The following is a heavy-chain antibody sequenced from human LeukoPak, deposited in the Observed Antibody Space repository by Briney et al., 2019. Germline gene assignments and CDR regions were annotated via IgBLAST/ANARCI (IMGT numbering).Heavy chain of an antibody. V-gene: IGHV3-30-3*01. Sequence: GRSLRLSCAASGFTFSSYAMHWVRQAPGKGLEWVAVISYDGSNKYYADSVKGRFTISRDNSKNTLYLQMNSLRAEDTAVYSCARDSPRGSSYGDFDYWGQGTLVSVSS. J-gene: IGHJ4*02. CDR2: ISYDGSNK. CDR3: ARDSPRGSSYGDFDY. CDR1: GFTFSSYA. D-gene: IGHD5-18*01.